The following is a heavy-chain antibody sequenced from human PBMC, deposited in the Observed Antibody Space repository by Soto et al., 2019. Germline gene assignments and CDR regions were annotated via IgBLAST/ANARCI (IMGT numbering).Heavy chain of an antibody. J-gene: IGHJ4*02. CDR1: GFIFSSYT. CDR2: ISSSGTYI. V-gene: IGHV3-21*04. Sequence: EVQLVESGGDLVKPGGSLRLSCAASGFIFSSYTMNWVRQAPGKGLEWVSSISSSGTYIYYEDSLEGRFTISRDNAKNSLYLQMSSLRVEDTAVYFCAREIGSGWARKGGVDYWGRGTLVTVSS. D-gene: IGHD6-19*01. CDR3: AREIGSGWARKGGVDY.